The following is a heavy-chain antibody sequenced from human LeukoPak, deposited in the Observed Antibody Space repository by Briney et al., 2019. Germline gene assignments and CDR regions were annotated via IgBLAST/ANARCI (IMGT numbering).Heavy chain of an antibody. CDR3: ARLYSANWSPYYFDY. CDR1: GYSITTYY. V-gene: IGHV4-59*08. Sequence: SETLSLTCAVSGYSITTYYWSWIRQPPGKGLEWIGYMYYSGSANYNPSLKSRVTMSADTSKNQFSLQLSSVTAADTALYYRARLYSANWSPYYFDYWGQGILVTVSS. CDR2: MYYSGSA. J-gene: IGHJ4*02. D-gene: IGHD6-13*01.